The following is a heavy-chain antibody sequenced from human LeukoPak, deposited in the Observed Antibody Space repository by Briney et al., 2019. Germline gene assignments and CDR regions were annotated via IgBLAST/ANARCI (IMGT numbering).Heavy chain of an antibody. D-gene: IGHD5-18*01. CDR2: IYYSGST. V-gene: IGHV4-59*01. CDR1: GGSISSYY. Sequence: SETLSLTCTVSGGSISSYYWSWTRQPPGKGLEWIGYIYYSGSTNYNPSLKSRVTISVDTSKNQFSLKLSSVTAADTAVYYCARDIRRGYSYGYAYYYYGMDVWGQGTTVTVSS. CDR3: ARDIRRGYSYGYAYYYYGMDV. J-gene: IGHJ6*02.